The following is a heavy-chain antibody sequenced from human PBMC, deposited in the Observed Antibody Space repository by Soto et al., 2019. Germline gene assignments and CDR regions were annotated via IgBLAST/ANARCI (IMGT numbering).Heavy chain of an antibody. J-gene: IGHJ6*03. Sequence: EVQLVESGGGLAQPGGSPRLSCAASGFTLSSDAMDWVRQAPGKGLEYVSGISSNGIGIYYANSVKGRFTISRDNSKNTVYLQMDSLRPEDMAVYYCARRARADYYYMDVWGKGTTVTVS. V-gene: IGHV3-64*01. CDR2: ISSNGIGI. CDR1: GFTLSSDA. D-gene: IGHD6-6*01. CDR3: ARRARADYYYMDV.